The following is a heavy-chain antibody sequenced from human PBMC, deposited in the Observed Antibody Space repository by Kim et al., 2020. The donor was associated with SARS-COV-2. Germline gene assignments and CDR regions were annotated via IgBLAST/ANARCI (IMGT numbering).Heavy chain of an antibody. J-gene: IGHJ4*02. CDR3: ARMDEMASFDY. V-gene: IGHV2-70*01. CDR2: K. Sequence: KYYSTSLKTRLTISKDTSKNQVVLTMTNMDPVDTATYYCARMDEMASFDYWGQGTLVTVSS.